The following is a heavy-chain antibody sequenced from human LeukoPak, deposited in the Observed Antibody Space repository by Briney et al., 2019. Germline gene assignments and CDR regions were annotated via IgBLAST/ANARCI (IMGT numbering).Heavy chain of an antibody. CDR3: ARGHKRRIVGATNLDY. J-gene: IGHJ4*02. V-gene: IGHV4-34*01. CDR2: INHSGST. D-gene: IGHD1-26*01. Sequence: SETLSLTCAVYGGSFSGYYWSWIRQPPGKGLEWIGEINHSGSTNYNPSLKSRVTISVDTSKNQFSLKLSSVTAADTAVYYCARGHKRRIVGATNLDYWGQGTLVTVSS. CDR1: GGSFSGYY.